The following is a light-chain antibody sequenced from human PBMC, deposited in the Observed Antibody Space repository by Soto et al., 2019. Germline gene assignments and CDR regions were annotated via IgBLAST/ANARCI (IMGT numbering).Light chain of an antibody. V-gene: IGKV3-11*01. Sequence: EIVLTQSLATLSLSPGERATLSCRASQSVISYLAWYQQKPGQAPRLLIYDASNRATGIPARFSGSGSGTDFTLTISSLEPEAFAVYYCQQRSNWPPITFGQGTRLEIK. J-gene: IGKJ5*01. CDR3: QQRSNWPPIT. CDR2: DAS. CDR1: QSVISY.